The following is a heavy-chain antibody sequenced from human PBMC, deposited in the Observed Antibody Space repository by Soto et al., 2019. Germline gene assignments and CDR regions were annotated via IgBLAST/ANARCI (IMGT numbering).Heavy chain of an antibody. CDR1: GYTFTTYW. V-gene: IGHV5-51*01. CDR2: IYPSNSET. Sequence: GESLKISCKASGYTFTTYWIGWVRQMPGKGLEWMGIIYPSNSETRFSPSFQGQVSISADKSILTAYLQWSSLKASDTAMYYCARQGYHYESYSFGYWGQGTLVTVSS. J-gene: IGHJ4*02. CDR3: ARQGYHYESYSFGY. D-gene: IGHD3-22*01.